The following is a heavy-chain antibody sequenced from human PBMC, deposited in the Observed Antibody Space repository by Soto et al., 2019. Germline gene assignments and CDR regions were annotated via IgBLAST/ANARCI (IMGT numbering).Heavy chain of an antibody. V-gene: IGHV1-46*01. Sequence: QVQLVQSGAEVKKPGASVKVSCKASGYTFTSYYMHWVRQAPGQGLEWMGIINPSGGSTSYAQKFQGRVTMTRGTSTSTVYMELSSLRSEDTAVYYCARERGRITMVRGSGVWFDPWGQGTLVTVSS. J-gene: IGHJ5*02. CDR3: ARERGRITMVRGSGVWFDP. D-gene: IGHD3-10*01. CDR2: INPSGGST. CDR1: GYTFTSYY.